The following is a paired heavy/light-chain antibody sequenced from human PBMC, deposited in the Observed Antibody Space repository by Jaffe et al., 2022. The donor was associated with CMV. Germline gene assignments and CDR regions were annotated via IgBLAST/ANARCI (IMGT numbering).Heavy chain of an antibody. CDR2: ISSSRSYI. CDR1: GFTFSSYS. J-gene: IGHJ6*03. D-gene: IGHD3-3*01. Sequence: EVQLVESGGGLVKPGGSLRLSCAASGFTFSSYSMNWVRQAPGKGLEWVSSISSSRSYIYYADSVKGRFTISRDNAKNSLYLQMNSLRAEDTAVYYCARAREDFWSGSLYYMDVWGKGTTVTVSS. CDR3: ARAREDFWSGSLYYMDV. V-gene: IGHV3-21*01.
Light chain of an antibody. CDR1: QSVSSSY. Sequence: EIVLTQSPGTLSLSPGERATLSCRASQSVSSSYLAWYQQKPGQAPRLLIYGASSRATGIPDRFSGSGSGTDFTLTISRLEPEDFAVYYCQQYGSSRITFGPGTKVDIK. CDR2: GAS. V-gene: IGKV3-20*01. J-gene: IGKJ3*01. CDR3: QQYGSSRIT.